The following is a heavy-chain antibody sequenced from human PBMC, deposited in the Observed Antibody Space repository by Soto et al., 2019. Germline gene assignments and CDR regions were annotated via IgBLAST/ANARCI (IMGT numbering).Heavy chain of an antibody. V-gene: IGHV1-69*02. Sequence: QVQLVQSGAEVKRPGSSVKVSCKASGDTFNFYSINWVRQAPGLGLEWMGRVNPIVSMSNYSQKFQGRVTMTADKSTSTAQVKLRSLIYEDTAIYYCASSYGSGYRAFDYWGQGALVTVSS. J-gene: IGHJ4*02. CDR1: GDTFNFYS. CDR2: VNPIVSMS. D-gene: IGHD3-10*01. CDR3: ASSYGSGYRAFDY.